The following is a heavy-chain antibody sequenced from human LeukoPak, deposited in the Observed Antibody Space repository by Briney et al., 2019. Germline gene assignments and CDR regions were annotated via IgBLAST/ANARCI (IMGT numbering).Heavy chain of an antibody. CDR3: ARDNPAGP. J-gene: IGHJ5*02. Sequence: PSETLSLTCTVSGGSISGYSWSWIRQSAGKGLEWVGRVYTSGNTIYNPSFKSRVTMSIDTSKKQFSLKLSSVTAADTAVYYCARDNPAGPWGQGTLVTVSS. CDR1: GGSISGYS. V-gene: IGHV4-4*07. CDR2: VYTSGNT. D-gene: IGHD1-14*01.